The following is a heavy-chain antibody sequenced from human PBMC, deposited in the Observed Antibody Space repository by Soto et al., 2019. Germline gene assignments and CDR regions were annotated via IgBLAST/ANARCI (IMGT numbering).Heavy chain of an antibody. Sequence: SETLSLTCTVSAGSLSSYYWSCVRQHPGKGLENLRYIYYSESTNYNPSFKSRVTISVDTSRNQFSLTLSSMTAADTAVYYCAGGWWERERYLKRVCVQRTTASVSS. CDR1: AGSLSSYY. CDR2: IYYSEST. CDR3: AGGWWERERYLKRV. J-gene: IGHJ6*02. V-gene: IGHV4-59*08. D-gene: IGHD1-26*01.